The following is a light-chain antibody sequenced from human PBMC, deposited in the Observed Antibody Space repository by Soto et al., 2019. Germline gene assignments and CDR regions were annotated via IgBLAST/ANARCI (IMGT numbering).Light chain of an antibody. J-gene: IGKJ1*01. Sequence: EIVMTQSPATLSVSPGERATLSCRASQSVSSNLAWYQQKPGQAPRLLIYGASSRATGIPDRFSGSGSGTDFTLTISSLEPEDFAVYYCQQRSNWPPTFGQGTKWIS. CDR3: QQRSNWPPT. V-gene: IGKV3-11*01. CDR1: QSVSSN. CDR2: GAS.